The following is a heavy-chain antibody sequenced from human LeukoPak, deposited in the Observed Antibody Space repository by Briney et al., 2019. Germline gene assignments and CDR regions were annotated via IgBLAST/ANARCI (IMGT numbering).Heavy chain of an antibody. CDR2: ISYDGSNK. V-gene: IGHV3-30*18. Sequence: GGSLRLSCAASGFTFSVYGMHWVRQAPGKGLEWVAVISYDGSNKYYADSVKGRFTISRDNSKNTLYLQMNSLRAEDTAGYYCAKSVKYCSGGSCYRPYYFDYWGQGTLVTVSS. CDR1: GFTFSVYG. CDR3: AKSVKYCSGGSCYRPYYFDY. J-gene: IGHJ4*02. D-gene: IGHD2-15*01.